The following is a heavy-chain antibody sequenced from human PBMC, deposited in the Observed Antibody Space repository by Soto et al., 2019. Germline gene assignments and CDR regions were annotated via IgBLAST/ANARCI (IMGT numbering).Heavy chain of an antibody. CDR3: ARGADIMATTGDAFDI. D-gene: IGHD5-12*01. Sequence: ETLSLTCAVSGHSISNGYYWGWIRQPPGKGLEWIGNVHHNENTYYNPSLKSRVTISLHTSKNQFSLKVTSVTAADTAVYYCARGADIMATTGDAFDIWGQGTMVTV. CDR2: VHHNENT. V-gene: IGHV4-38-2*01. J-gene: IGHJ3*02. CDR1: GHSISNGYY.